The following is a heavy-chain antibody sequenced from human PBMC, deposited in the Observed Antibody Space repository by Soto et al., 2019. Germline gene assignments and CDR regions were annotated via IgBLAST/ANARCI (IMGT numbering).Heavy chain of an antibody. CDR2: ISYDGSNK. CDR1: GFTFSSYA. V-gene: IGHV3-30-3*01. Sequence: QVQLVESGGGVVQPGRSLRLSCAASGFTFSSYAMHWVRQAPGKGLEWVAVISYDGSNKYYADSVKGRFTISRDNSKNTLYLQMNSLRAEDTDVYYCASSPPEAMIVSYYYYGMDVWGQGTTVTVSS. J-gene: IGHJ6*02. D-gene: IGHD3-22*01. CDR3: ASSPPEAMIVSYYYYGMDV.